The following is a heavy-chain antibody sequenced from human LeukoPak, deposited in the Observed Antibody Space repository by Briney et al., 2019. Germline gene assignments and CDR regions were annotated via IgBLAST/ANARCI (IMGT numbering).Heavy chain of an antibody. CDR3: ARALSGYDQITPGSGFDY. J-gene: IGHJ4*02. Sequence: RAGGSLRLSCAASGFTFSSYGMHWVRQAPGKGLEWVAVIWYDGSNKYYADSVKGRFTISRDNSKNTLYLQMNSLRAEDTAVYYCARALSGYDQITPGSGFDYWGQGTLVTVSS. CDR1: GFTFSSYG. V-gene: IGHV3-33*01. D-gene: IGHD5-12*01. CDR2: IWYDGSNK.